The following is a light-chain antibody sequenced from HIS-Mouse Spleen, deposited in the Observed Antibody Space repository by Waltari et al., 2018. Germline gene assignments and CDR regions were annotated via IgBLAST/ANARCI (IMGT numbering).Light chain of an antibody. J-gene: IGLJ2*01. CDR3: QAWDSSTVV. CDR2: QDS. CDR1: KLGDNY. Sequence: SYELTQPPSVSVSPGQTASITCSGDKLGDNYACWYQQKPGQYPVLVIYQDSKRPSGIPERFSGSNSGNTATLTISGTQAMDEADYYCQAWDSSTVVFGGGTKLTVL. V-gene: IGLV3-1*01.